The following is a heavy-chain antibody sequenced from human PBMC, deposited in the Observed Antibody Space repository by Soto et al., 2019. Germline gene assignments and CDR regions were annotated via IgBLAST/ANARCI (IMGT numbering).Heavy chain of an antibody. J-gene: IGHJ6*03. CDR3: ARSRPHFYMDV. D-gene: IGHD6-13*01. V-gene: IGHV3-74*01. Sequence: VQLVESGGGLVQPGGSLRLSCAASGFTFSSDWMHWVRQVPGKGLVWVSLISSDGSDIRYADSVKGRFIISRDNAKNTLYLQMSSLRAEDTAVYYCARSRPHFYMDVWGKGTTVTVSS. CDR1: GFTFSSDW. CDR2: ISSDGSDI.